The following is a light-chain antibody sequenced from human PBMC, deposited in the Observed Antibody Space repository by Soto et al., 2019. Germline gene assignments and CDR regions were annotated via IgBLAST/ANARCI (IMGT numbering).Light chain of an antibody. V-gene: IGKV3D-15*01. J-gene: IGKJ1*01. Sequence: EIVLTQSPATLSVSPGERATLSCRASQSVSSHLAWYQQKPGQTPRLLIYGASTRATGIPARFSGSGSGTDFTLTISRLEPEDFAVYYCQQYGGLPTFGQGTKVDIK. CDR1: QSVSSH. CDR3: QQYGGLPT. CDR2: GAS.